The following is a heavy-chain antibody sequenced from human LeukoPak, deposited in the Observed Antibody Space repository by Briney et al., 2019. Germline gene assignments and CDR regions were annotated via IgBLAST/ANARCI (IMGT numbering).Heavy chain of an antibody. D-gene: IGHD4-17*01. CDR1: GFIFSSYA. J-gene: IGHJ4*02. V-gene: IGHV3-30-3*01. CDR2: ISYDGSNK. Sequence: WGSLRLSCAASGFIFSSYAMHWVRQAPGKGLEWVAVISYDGSNKYYADSVKGRFTISRDNSKNTLYLQMNSLRAEDTAVYYCARGATVIIWGQGTLVTVSS. CDR3: ARGATVII.